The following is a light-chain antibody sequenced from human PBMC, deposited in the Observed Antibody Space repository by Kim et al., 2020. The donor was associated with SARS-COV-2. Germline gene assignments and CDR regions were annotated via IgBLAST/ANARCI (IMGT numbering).Light chain of an antibody. CDR2: DDT. Sequence: GQKVTVACSGISSNIGDNYVSWYRQFPGAPPKLLIYDDTERPSGIPDRFSGSKSGASASLGITGLQTGDEAYYYCGTWDSDLSAGVFGGGTQLTVL. V-gene: IGLV1-51*01. CDR3: GTWDSDLSAGV. J-gene: IGLJ3*02. CDR1: SSNIGDNY.